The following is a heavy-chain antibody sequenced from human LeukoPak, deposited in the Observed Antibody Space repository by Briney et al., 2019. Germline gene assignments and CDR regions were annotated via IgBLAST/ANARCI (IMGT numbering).Heavy chain of an antibody. V-gene: IGHV3-30*02. CDR2: IRYDGSNK. Sequence: GGSLRLSCAPSGFTFSSYGMHWVRQAPGKGLEWVAFIRYDGSNKYYADSVKGRFTISRDNSKNTLYLQMNSLRAEDTAVYYCAIVNYYYYYMDVWGKGTTVTVSS. CDR1: GFTFSSYG. J-gene: IGHJ6*03. CDR3: AIVNYYYYYMDV.